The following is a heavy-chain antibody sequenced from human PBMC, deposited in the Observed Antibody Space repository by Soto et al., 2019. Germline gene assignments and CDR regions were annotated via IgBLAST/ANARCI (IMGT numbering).Heavy chain of an antibody. Sequence: QVQLQESGPGLVKPSETLSLTCTVSGGSISGYYWTWIRQPAGKGLEWIGRIYTSGSTNYNPSLKSRVTMSVDTSENQFSLKLSSVTAADTAVYYCARDLAVTTIWFDPWGQGTLVTVSS. CDR1: GGSISGYY. J-gene: IGHJ5*02. D-gene: IGHD4-17*01. V-gene: IGHV4-4*07. CDR3: ARDLAVTTIWFDP. CDR2: IYTSGST.